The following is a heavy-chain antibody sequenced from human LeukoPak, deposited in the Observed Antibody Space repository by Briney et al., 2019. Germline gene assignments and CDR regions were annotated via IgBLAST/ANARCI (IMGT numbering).Heavy chain of an antibody. Sequence: SETLSLTCTVSGGSISSYYWSWIRQPPGKGLEWIGYTYYSGSTNYNPSLKSRVTISVDTSKNQFSLKLSSVTAADTAVYYCARGWSKGAFDIWGQGTMVTVSS. CDR2: TYYSGST. V-gene: IGHV4-59*01. D-gene: IGHD2-15*01. CDR1: GGSISSYY. CDR3: ARGWSKGAFDI. J-gene: IGHJ3*02.